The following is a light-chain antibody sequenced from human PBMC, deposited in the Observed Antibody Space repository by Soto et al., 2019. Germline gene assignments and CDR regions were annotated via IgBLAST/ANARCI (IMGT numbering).Light chain of an antibody. V-gene: IGKV1-27*01. CDR3: QKYDNART. Sequence: DVQMTQSPSSLSASVGNRVTIACRASHDIRNYLAWYQHKSGKVPKLLIYAASTLQSGAPSRFSGSGYGTHFTLTISSLQPEDVATYYCQKYDNARTFGQGTKVEI. CDR2: AAS. CDR1: HDIRNY. J-gene: IGKJ1*01.